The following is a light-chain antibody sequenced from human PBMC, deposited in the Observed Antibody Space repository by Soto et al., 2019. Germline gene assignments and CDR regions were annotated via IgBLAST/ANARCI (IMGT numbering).Light chain of an antibody. V-gene: IGKV3-20*01. Sequence: EIVLTQSPGTLSLSPGERATLSCRASQSIRSNYVAWYQQKPGQGPRLLIYGASSRATGIPDRFSGSGSGTDFTLIISRLEPEDFAIYYCQQYGSSPRTFGQGTKVEIK. CDR2: GAS. CDR3: QQYGSSPRT. J-gene: IGKJ1*01. CDR1: QSIRSNY.